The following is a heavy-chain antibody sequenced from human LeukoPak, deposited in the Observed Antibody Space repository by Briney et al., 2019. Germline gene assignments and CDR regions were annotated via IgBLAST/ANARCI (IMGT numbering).Heavy chain of an antibody. Sequence: GASVKVSCKASGGTFSSYAISWVRQAPGHGLEWMGGIIPIFGTANYAQKFQGRVTITADESTSTAYMELSSLRSEDTAVYYCARTLSYDSSGYYGYWGQGTLVTVSS. CDR2: IIPIFGTA. CDR3: ARTLSYDSSGYYGY. V-gene: IGHV1-69*13. CDR1: GGTFSSYA. J-gene: IGHJ4*02. D-gene: IGHD3-22*01.